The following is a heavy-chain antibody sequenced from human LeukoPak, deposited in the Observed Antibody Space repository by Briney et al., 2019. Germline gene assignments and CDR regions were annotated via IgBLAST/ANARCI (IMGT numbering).Heavy chain of an antibody. J-gene: IGHJ5*02. CDR3: AKHLRRRFFSRTLGFDP. CDR1: GGSISSSNW. V-gene: IGHV4-4*02. CDR2: INHGGST. Sequence: SETLSLTCAVSGGSISSSNWWSWIRQPPGKGLEWIGEINHGGSTKFNPSLKSRVTISLDTSRNQFSLKVNSVTAADTAVYYCAKHLRRRFFSRTLGFDPWGQGTLVTVSS. D-gene: IGHD3-3*01.